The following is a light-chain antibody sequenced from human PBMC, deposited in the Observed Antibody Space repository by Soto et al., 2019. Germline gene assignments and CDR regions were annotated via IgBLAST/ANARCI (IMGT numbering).Light chain of an antibody. Sequence: DLQMTQSPSSLSASVGDRVTITCRASQSISSDLNWYQQKPGKAPKLLIYGASSLQSGVPSRFRGSGSGTDFSLTISSLQPEDFATYYCQQSYSTPPMTFGQGTRLEIK. V-gene: IGKV1-39*01. J-gene: IGKJ5*01. CDR3: QQSYSTPPMT. CDR1: QSISSD. CDR2: GAS.